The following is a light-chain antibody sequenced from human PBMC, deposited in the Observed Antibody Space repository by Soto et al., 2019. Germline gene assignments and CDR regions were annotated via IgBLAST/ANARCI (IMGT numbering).Light chain of an antibody. CDR3: QQYNNWPLT. CDR1: QSVSSN. J-gene: IGKJ1*01. Sequence: IVMTQSPSTLSVYPGERATLSCRASQSVSSNLAWYQQKPGQAPRLLIYGASTRATGIPARFSGSGSGTAFTLTISSLQSEDFAVYYCQQYNNWPLTFGQGT. CDR2: GAS. V-gene: IGKV3-15*01.